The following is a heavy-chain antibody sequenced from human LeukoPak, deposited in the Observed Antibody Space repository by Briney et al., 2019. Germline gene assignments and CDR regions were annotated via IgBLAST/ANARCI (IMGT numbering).Heavy chain of an antibody. V-gene: IGHV4-59*12. CDR1: GGSISSYY. Sequence: SETLSLTCTVSGGSISSYYWSWIRQPPGKGLEWIGYIYYSGSTNYNPSLKSRVTISVDTSKNQFSLKLSSVTAADTAVYYCARQHKTYYYGSGSYFFGRWGQGTLVTVSS. CDR3: ARQHKTYYYGSGSYFFGR. D-gene: IGHD3-10*01. CDR2: IYYSGST. J-gene: IGHJ4*02.